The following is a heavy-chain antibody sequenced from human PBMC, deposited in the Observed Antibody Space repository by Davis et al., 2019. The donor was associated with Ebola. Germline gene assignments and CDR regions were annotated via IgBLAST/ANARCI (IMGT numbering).Heavy chain of an antibody. V-gene: IGHV3-21*01. CDR1: GFTFSTYT. J-gene: IGHJ4*02. CDR2: ISPNSNYI. CDR3: GRDRDFNVDY. Sequence: GESLKISCAASGFTFSTYTMIWVRQAPGKGLERVSSISPNSNYIYDADSVKGRFTISRDDAKNSVYLQMNSLRAEDTAVYYCGRDRDFNVDYWGQGTLVTVSS.